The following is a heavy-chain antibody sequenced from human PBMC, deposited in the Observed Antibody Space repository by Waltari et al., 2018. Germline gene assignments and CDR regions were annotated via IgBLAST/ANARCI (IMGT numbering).Heavy chain of an antibody. J-gene: IGHJ4*02. CDR3: ARGEGQATIRWLQSGGHFDY. CDR2: ISSSSSYI. D-gene: IGHD5-12*01. Sequence: EVQLVESGGGLVKPGGSLRLSCAASGFPFSSYSLNWVRQDPGKGLEWVSSISSSSSYIYYADSVKGRFTISRDNAKNSLYLQMNSLRAEDTAVYYCARGEGQATIRWLQSGGHFDYWGQGTLVTVSS. V-gene: IGHV3-21*01. CDR1: GFPFSSYS.